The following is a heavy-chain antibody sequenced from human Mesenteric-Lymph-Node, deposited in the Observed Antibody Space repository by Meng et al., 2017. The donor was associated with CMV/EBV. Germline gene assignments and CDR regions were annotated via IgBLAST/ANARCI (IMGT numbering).Heavy chain of an antibody. CDR3: ARDSLGPSY. J-gene: IGHJ4*02. CDR1: GFTFSGYG. Sequence: GGSLRLSCAASGFTFSGYGMHWVRQAPGKGLEWVTFIQYDGSKKYYTDSVKGRFTISRDNSKNTLYLQMNSLRGEDTAVYYCARDSLGPSYWGQGTLVTVSS. D-gene: IGHD7-27*01. V-gene: IGHV3-30*02. CDR2: IQYDGSKK.